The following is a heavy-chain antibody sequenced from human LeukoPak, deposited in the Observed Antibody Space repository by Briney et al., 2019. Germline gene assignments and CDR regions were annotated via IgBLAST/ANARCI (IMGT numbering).Heavy chain of an antibody. V-gene: IGHV3-23*01. J-gene: IGHJ6*02. CDR1: GFTFSSYA. Sequence: GGSLRLSCAASGFTFSSYAMSWVRQAPGQGLEWVSAISHNGGSTYYADSVKGRFTISRDNSKNTLFLQMNSLRAEDTAVYYCAKDLWSTVFGVVIQYGMDVWGQGTTVTVSS. CDR2: ISHNGGST. CDR3: AKDLWSTVFGVVIQYGMDV. D-gene: IGHD3-3*01.